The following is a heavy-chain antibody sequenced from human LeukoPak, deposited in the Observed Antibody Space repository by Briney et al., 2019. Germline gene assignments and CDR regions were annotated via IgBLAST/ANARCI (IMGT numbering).Heavy chain of an antibody. J-gene: IGHJ4*02. CDR3: ARQTAKNVDTARFDY. Sequence: SETLSLTCAVYGGSFSGYYWSWIRQPPGKGLEWIGEINHSGSTNYNPSLNSRVNISLDTSKNQFSLRLSSVTAADTAVYYCARQTAKNVDTARFDYWGQGTLVTVSS. CDR2: INHSGST. D-gene: IGHD5-18*01. V-gene: IGHV4-34*01. CDR1: GGSFSGYY.